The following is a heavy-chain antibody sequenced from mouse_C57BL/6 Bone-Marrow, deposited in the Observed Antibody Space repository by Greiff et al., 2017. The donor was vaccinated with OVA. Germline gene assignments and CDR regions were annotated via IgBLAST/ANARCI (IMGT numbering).Heavy chain of an antibody. D-gene: IGHD1-1*01. CDR2: INPSNGGT. CDR1: GYTFTSYW. CDR3: ARGGTTVVATPYVDY. J-gene: IGHJ2*01. V-gene: IGHV1-53*01. Sequence: VQLQQPGTELVKPGASVKMSCKASGYTFTSYWMHWVKQRPGQGLEWIGNINPSNGGTNYNEKFKSKATLTVDKSSSTAYMQLSSLTSEDSAFYYCARGGTTVVATPYVDYWGQGTTLTVSS.